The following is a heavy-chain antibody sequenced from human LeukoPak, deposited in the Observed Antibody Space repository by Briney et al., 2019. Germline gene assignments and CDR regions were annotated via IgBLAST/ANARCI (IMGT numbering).Heavy chain of an antibody. J-gene: IGHJ3*02. D-gene: IGHD5-24*01. CDR3: VRVAVEMATIKGLDI. Sequence: NPSETLSLTCAVSGASVRSYIYWSGVRQPPGRGLGGLGEVYHSGSTIYNPSLESRITISIDSSKNQFSLKLTSVTAADTAVYYCVRVAVEMATIKGLDIWGRGTMVTVSS. V-gene: IGHV4-4*02. CDR2: VYHSGST. CDR1: GASVRSYIY.